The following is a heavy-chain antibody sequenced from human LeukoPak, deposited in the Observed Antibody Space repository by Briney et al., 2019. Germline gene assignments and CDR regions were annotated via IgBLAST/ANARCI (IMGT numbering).Heavy chain of an antibody. J-gene: IGHJ4*02. CDR2: IHYSGRT. Sequence: SETLSLTCTVSGGPISSSSYYWGWIRQPPGKRLEWIGSIHYSGRTYDNPSLKSRVTISLDTSKNHFSLKLSSVTAADTAVYYCARSSMFRGVTVDYWGQGTLVTVSS. CDR3: ARSSMFRGVTVDY. CDR1: GGPISSSSYY. D-gene: IGHD3-10*01. V-gene: IGHV4-39*02.